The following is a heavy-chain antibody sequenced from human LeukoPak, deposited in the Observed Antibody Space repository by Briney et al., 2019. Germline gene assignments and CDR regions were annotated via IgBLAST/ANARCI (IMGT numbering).Heavy chain of an antibody. D-gene: IGHD4-23*01. CDR1: GFTFRTYS. CDR3: ARDYGGNSDY. CDR2: ITSSSAYI. Sequence: KSGGSLRLSCVASGFTFRTYSMNWVRQAPGKGLEWVSSITSSSAYIYYADSVKGRFTISRDNAKNSLYLQMNSLSVEDTAVYYCARDYGGNSDYWGQGTLVTVSS. J-gene: IGHJ4*02. V-gene: IGHV3-21*01.